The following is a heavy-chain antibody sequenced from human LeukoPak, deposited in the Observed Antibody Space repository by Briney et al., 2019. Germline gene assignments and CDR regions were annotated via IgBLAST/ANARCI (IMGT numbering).Heavy chain of an antibody. CDR1: GFTFSSYG. CDR3: ARDRPYYYGSGSWRYYYGMDV. CDR2: IWFDGGNK. Sequence: GGSLRLSCAASGFTFSSYGMHWVRQAPGKGLEWVAVIWFDGGNKYYADSVKGRFTISRDNSKNTLYLQMNSLRAEDTAVYYCARDRPYYYGSGSWRYYYGMDVWGKGTTVTVSS. V-gene: IGHV3-33*01. D-gene: IGHD3-10*01. J-gene: IGHJ6*04.